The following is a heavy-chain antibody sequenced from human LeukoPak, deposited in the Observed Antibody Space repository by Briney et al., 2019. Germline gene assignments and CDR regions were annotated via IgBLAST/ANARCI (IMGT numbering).Heavy chain of an antibody. J-gene: IGHJ4*02. Sequence: GGSLRLSCAASGFTVSSNYMSWVRQAPGKGLEWVSVIYSGGSTYYADSVKGRFTIPRDNSKNTLYLQMNSLRAEDTAVYYCARDDPRLDYCGSGSLFDYWGQGTLVTVSS. CDR1: GFTVSSNY. CDR3: ARDDPRLDYCGSGSLFDY. CDR2: IYSGGST. V-gene: IGHV3-66*01. D-gene: IGHD3-10*01.